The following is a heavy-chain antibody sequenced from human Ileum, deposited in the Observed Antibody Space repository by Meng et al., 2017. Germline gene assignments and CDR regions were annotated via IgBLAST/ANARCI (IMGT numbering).Heavy chain of an antibody. Sequence: GESLKISCAASGFTFSSYAMNWVRQAPGKGLEWVSDISPSGDNIYYADSVKGRFTISRDNSKSTLYLQMNSLRAEDTAVYYCAKVRVQVWFRGAFDIWGQGTMVTVSS. CDR1: GFTFSSYA. CDR3: AKVRVQVWFRGAFDI. CDR2: ISPSGDNI. D-gene: IGHD1-1*01. J-gene: IGHJ3*02. V-gene: IGHV3-23*01.